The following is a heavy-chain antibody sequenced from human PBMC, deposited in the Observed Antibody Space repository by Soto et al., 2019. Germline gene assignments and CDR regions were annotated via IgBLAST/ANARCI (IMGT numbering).Heavy chain of an antibody. Sequence: QLQLQESGSGLVKPSQTLSLTCAVSGGSISSDAYSWSWIRQPPGKGLEWIGFMYHSGSTYYNPSLKSRVTMSVDMSKNQFSLHLRSVTAADTAVYYCAKFTATSRYYYYYGLDVWGQGTTVTVSS. CDR2: MYHSGST. CDR3: AKFTATSRYYYYYGLDV. V-gene: IGHV4-30-2*01. D-gene: IGHD5-18*01. J-gene: IGHJ6*02. CDR1: GGSISSDAYS.